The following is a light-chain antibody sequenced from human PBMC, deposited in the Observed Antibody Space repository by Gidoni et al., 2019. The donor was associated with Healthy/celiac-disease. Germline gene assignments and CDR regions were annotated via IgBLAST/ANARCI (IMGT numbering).Light chain of an antibody. Sequence: DIVMTQSPDSLAVSLGERATINCKSSQSVLYSSNNNNYLAGYQQKPGQPPKLLIYWASTREAGVPDRFSGSGSGTDFTLTISSRQAEDVAVYYCQQYYSTPYTFGQGTKLEIK. V-gene: IGKV4-1*01. CDR1: QSVLYSSNNNNY. CDR2: WAS. CDR3: QQYYSTPYT. J-gene: IGKJ2*01.